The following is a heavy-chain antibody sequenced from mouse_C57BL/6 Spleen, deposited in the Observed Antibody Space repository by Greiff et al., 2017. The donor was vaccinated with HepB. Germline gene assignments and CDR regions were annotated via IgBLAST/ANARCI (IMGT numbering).Heavy chain of an antibody. Sequence: VQLQQPGAELVRPGSSVKLSCKASGYTFTSYWMHWVKQRPIQGLEWIGNIDPSDSETHYNQKFKDKATLTVDKSSSTAYMQLSSLTSEDSAVYYCALYYDYDGFDYWGQGTTLTVSS. CDR3: ALYYDYDGFDY. CDR2: IDPSDSET. V-gene: IGHV1-52*01. J-gene: IGHJ2*01. D-gene: IGHD2-4*01. CDR1: GYTFTSYW.